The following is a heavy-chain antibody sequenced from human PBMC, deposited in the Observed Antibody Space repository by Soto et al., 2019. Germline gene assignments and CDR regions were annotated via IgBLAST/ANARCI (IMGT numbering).Heavy chain of an antibody. CDR2: ISFSGTST. J-gene: IGHJ3*02. CDR1: GFSFSDYY. D-gene: IGHD3-10*01. CDR3: AKDPDGSGDHAFDI. V-gene: IGHV3-11*01. Sequence: GGSLRLSCAASGFSFSDYYMSWIRQAPGKGLEWVSYISFSGTSTYYADSAKGRFTISRDNSKNTLYLQMNSLRAEDTAVYYCAKDPDGSGDHAFDIWGQGTMVTVSS.